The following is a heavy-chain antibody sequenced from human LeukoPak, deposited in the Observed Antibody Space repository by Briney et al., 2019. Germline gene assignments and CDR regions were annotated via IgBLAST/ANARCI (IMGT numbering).Heavy chain of an antibody. CDR1: GYTFTGYY. Sequence: ASVKVSCKASGYTFTGYYMHRVRQAPGQGLEWMGWINPNSGGTNYAQKFQGRVTMTRDTSISTAYMELSRLRSDDTAVYYCARDMGYCSGGSCYSGTDYWGQGTLVTVSS. V-gene: IGHV1-2*02. CDR3: ARDMGYCSGGSCYSGTDY. J-gene: IGHJ4*02. D-gene: IGHD2-15*01. CDR2: INPNSGGT.